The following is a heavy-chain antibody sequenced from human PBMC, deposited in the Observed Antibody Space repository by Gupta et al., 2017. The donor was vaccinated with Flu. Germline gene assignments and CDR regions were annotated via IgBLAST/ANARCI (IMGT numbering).Heavy chain of an antibody. J-gene: IGHJ3*02. V-gene: IGHV1-8*01. Sequence: NWVRQATGQGLEWMGWMNPDSANTGYAQNFQGRGTMTRDTSTGTAYRELRSLRSDDKAVYYCARGTAGLAEGGWEGGAFDIWGQGTMVTVSS. CDR3: ARGTAGLAEGGWEGGAFDI. D-gene: IGHD1-26*01. CDR2: MNPDSANT.